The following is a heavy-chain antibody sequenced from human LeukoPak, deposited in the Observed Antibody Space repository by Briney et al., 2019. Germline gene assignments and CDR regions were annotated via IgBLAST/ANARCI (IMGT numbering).Heavy chain of an antibody. V-gene: IGHV4-59*08. CDR2: IYYSGST. Sequence: SETLSLTCAVSGASISSYYWSWIRQPPGKGLEWIGSIYYSGSTNYNPSLKSRVTISADTSKNQFSLKLSSVTAADTAVYYCARSDITMVRGVIKDNWFDPWGQGTLVTVSS. CDR3: ARSDITMVRGVIKDNWFDP. CDR1: GASISSYY. D-gene: IGHD3-10*01. J-gene: IGHJ5*02.